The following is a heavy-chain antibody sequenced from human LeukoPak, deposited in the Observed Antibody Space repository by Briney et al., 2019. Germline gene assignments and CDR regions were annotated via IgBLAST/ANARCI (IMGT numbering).Heavy chain of an antibody. J-gene: IGHJ6*02. V-gene: IGHV3-33*01. D-gene: IGHD2-2*01. CDR2: IWYDGSNK. Sequence: PGGSLRLSCAASGFTFSSYGMHWVRQAPGKGLEWVAVIWYDGSNKYYADSVKGRFTISRDNSKNPLYLQMNSLRAEDTAVYYRATERVDVPAASPMDVWGQGTTVTVSS. CDR1: GFTFSSYG. CDR3: ATERVDVPAASPMDV.